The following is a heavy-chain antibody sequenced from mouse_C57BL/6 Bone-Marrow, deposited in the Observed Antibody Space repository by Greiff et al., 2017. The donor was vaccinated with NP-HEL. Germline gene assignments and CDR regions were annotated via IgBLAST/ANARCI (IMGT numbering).Heavy chain of an antibody. Sequence: EVKLMESGPGLVKPSQSLSLTCSVTGYSITSGYYWNWIRQFPGNKLEWMGYISYDGSNNYNPSLKNRISITRDTSKNQFFLKLNSVTTEDTATYYCARTGNGYSCAYWGQGTLVTVSA. CDR3: ARTGNGYSCAY. CDR1: GYSITSGYY. J-gene: IGHJ3*01. D-gene: IGHD2-3*01. CDR2: ISYDGSN. V-gene: IGHV3-6*01.